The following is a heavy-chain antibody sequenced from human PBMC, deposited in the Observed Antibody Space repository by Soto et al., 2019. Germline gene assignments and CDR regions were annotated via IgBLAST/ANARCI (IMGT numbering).Heavy chain of an antibody. D-gene: IGHD3-22*01. V-gene: IGHV4-4*07. Sequence: PSETLSLTCTVSGGSISSYYWSWIRQPAGKGLEWIGRIYTSGSTNYNPSLKSRVTMSVDTSKNQFSLKLSSVTAADTAVYYCERDLGITMIGTGFDYWGQGTLVTVSS. CDR2: IYTSGST. CDR1: GGSISSYY. CDR3: ERDLGITMIGTGFDY. J-gene: IGHJ4*02.